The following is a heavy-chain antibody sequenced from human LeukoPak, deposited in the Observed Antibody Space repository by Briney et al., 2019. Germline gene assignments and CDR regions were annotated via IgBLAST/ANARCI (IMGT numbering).Heavy chain of an antibody. D-gene: IGHD4-17*01. V-gene: IGHV1-2*02. CDR3: AREAFTTVTSATDGFDI. Sequence: ASVKVSCKASGYTFTDYYIHWVRQAPGQGLEWMGWINPNSGGANSAQKFQGRVTMTRDTTISTAYMELSRLTSDDTAVYYCAREAFTTVTSATDGFDIWGQGTMVTVSS. CDR2: INPNSGGA. J-gene: IGHJ3*02. CDR1: GYTFTDYY.